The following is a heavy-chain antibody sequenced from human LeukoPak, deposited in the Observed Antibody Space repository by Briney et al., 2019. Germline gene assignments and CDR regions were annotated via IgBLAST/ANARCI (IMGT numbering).Heavy chain of an antibody. Sequence: GGSLRISCAASRFTFSSYAMSWVRQAPGKGLEWVSAISGSGVITYYADSVKGRFTMSRDNSKNTLYLQMNSLRAEDTAVYYCAKEGYSSTWNADFDYWGQGTLVIVSS. V-gene: IGHV3-23*01. J-gene: IGHJ4*02. CDR3: AKEGYSSTWNADFDY. CDR2: ISGSGVIT. D-gene: IGHD6-13*01. CDR1: RFTFSSYA.